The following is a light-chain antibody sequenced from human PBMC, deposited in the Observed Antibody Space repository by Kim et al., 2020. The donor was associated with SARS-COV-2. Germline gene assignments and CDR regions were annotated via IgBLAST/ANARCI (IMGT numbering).Light chain of an antibody. CDR1: SSDVGGYNY. J-gene: IGLJ1*01. V-gene: IGLV2-14*01. CDR3: SSYTSSSTFRGCV. Sequence: QSALTQPASVSGSPGQSITISCTGTSSDVGGYNYVSWYQQHPGKAPKLMIYDVSKRPSGVSNRFSGSKSGNTASLTISGLQAEDEADYYCSSYTSSSTFRGCVFGTGTKVTVL. CDR2: DVS.